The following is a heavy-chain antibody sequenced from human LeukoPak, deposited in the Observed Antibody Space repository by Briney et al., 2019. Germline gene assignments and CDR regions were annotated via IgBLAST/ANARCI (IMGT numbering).Heavy chain of an antibody. J-gene: IGHJ2*01. CDR3: AKDRTVGASYWYFDL. Sequence: GGSLRLSCAASGFTFSSYTMSWVRQAPGKGLEWVSTITTSDGNTYYADSVKGRFTISRDSSKNTLFLHMNTLRAEDTAIYYCAKDRTVGASYWYFDLWGRGTLVTVSS. CDR2: ITTSDGNT. D-gene: IGHD1-26*01. V-gene: IGHV3-23*01. CDR1: GFTFSSYT.